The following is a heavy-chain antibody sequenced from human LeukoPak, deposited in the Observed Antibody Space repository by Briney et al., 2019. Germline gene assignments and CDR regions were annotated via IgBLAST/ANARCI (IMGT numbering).Heavy chain of an antibody. Sequence: PSETLSLTCTVSGGSISSYYWSWLRQPPGKGLEWFGYIYYSGSTNYNPSLKSRVTISVDTSKNQFSLKLSSVTAADTAVYYCARGFNWGSYRNFDYWGQGTLVTVSS. CDR2: IYYSGST. D-gene: IGHD3-16*02. J-gene: IGHJ4*02. V-gene: IGHV4-59*01. CDR1: GGSISSYY. CDR3: ARGFNWGSYRNFDY.